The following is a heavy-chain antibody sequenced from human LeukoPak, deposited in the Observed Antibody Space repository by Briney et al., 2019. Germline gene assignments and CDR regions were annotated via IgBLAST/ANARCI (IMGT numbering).Heavy chain of an antibody. CDR3: ARRGSYYTYYYGMDV. D-gene: IGHD1-26*01. CDR1: GYTFTSYG. Sequence: ASVKVSCKASGYTFTSYGISWVRQAPGQGLEWMGWISACNGNTNYAQKLQGRVTMTTDTSTSTAYMELRSLRSDDTAVYYCARRGSYYTYYYGMDVWGQGTTVTVSS. J-gene: IGHJ6*02. V-gene: IGHV1-18*01. CDR2: ISACNGNT.